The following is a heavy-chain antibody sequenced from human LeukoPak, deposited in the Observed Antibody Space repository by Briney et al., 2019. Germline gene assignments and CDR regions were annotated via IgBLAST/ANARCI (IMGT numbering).Heavy chain of an antibody. CDR1: GFTFSSYW. J-gene: IGHJ6*02. D-gene: IGHD3-10*01. CDR2: IKQDGSET. V-gene: IGHV3-7*03. CDR3: ARPRGQGYGMDV. Sequence: PGESLRLSCAASGFTFSSYWMSWVRQAPGKGLEWVANIKQDGSETKYVDSVKGRFTISRDNAKNSLYLQMNSLRAEDTAVYYCARPRGQGYGMDVWGPGTTVTVSS.